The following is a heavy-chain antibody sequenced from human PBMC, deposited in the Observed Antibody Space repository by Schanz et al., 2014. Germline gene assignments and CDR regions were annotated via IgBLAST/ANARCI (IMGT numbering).Heavy chain of an antibody. J-gene: IGHJ4*02. CDR1: GFTFSPYW. Sequence: EVQLVESGGGLVQPGGSLRLSCGSSGFTFSPYWMHWVRQAPGKGLVWVSRINGDGSNTNYADSVKGRFTISRDSSKNTLYLQMNSLRPEDTAIYYCAKNQYDDVDLSSFYFDFWGQGTLVTVSS. CDR2: INGDGSNT. D-gene: IGHD3-10*02. V-gene: IGHV3-74*01. CDR3: AKNQYDDVDLSSFYFDF.